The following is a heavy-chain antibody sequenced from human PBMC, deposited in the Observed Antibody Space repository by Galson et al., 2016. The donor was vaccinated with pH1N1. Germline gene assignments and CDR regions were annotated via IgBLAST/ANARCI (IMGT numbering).Heavy chain of an antibody. CDR3: AAISSSWYTHFDS. CDR1: GASVSTYY. CDR2: IYTTGST. V-gene: IGHV4-4*09. J-gene: IGHJ4*02. Sequence: ETLSLTCTVSGASVSTYYWTWIRRPPGKGLEWIGYIYTTGSTKYNPSLKSRVSISVDTSKNEFFLKLTSVTAADTAIYYCAAISSSWYTHFDSWGQGTLVTVSS. D-gene: IGHD6-13*01.